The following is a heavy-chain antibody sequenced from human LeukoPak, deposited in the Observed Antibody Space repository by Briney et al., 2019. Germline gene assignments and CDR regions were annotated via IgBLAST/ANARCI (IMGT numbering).Heavy chain of an antibody. D-gene: IGHD5-18*01. Sequence: GGSLRLSCAASAFTFSIYAMSWVRQAPGKGLGWVSTISGSGGSTHYADSVKGRFTISRDNSKNTLYLQMNSLRADDTAVYYCVRGYSYGWFDPWGQGTLVTVSS. CDR1: AFTFSIYA. CDR3: VRGYSYGWFDP. CDR2: ISGSGGST. V-gene: IGHV3-23*01. J-gene: IGHJ5*02.